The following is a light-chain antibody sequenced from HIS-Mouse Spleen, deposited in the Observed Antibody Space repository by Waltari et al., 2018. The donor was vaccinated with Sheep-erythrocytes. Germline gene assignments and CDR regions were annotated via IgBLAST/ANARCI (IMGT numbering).Light chain of an antibody. CDR3: QVWESSTVV. Sequence: SYELTQPLSVSVALGQTAMITCGGNNIGSKNVHWYQQKPGQAPVLVIYRDSNRPSGIPQRFSGSNSRNTATLTIRSVQAGDEADYYCQVWESSTVVFGGGTKLTVL. J-gene: IGLJ2*01. V-gene: IGLV3-9*01. CDR2: RDS. CDR1: NIGSKN.